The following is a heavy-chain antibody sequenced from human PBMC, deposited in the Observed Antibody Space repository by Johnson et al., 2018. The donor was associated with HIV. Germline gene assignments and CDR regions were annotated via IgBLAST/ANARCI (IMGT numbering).Heavy chain of an antibody. D-gene: IGHD5-18*01. CDR1: GFTVSSNY. J-gene: IGHJ3*02. V-gene: IGHV3-66*03. CDR2: IYSGGST. CDR3: AKGGGQLWFYIAFDI. Sequence: VQLVESGGGLIQPGGSLRLSCAASGFTVSSNYKSWVRQAPGKGLEWVSVIYSGGSTYYADSVKGRFTISRDNSKNTLYLQMNSLRAEDTAVYYCAKGGGQLWFYIAFDIWGQGTMVTVSS.